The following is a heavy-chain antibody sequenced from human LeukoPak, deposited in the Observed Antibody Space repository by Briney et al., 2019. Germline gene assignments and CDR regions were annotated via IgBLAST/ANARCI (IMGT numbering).Heavy chain of an antibody. CDR3: ATIRRGSIYGYFDL. Sequence: SGTLSLTCTVSGASMSTHYWSWLRQPPGKGLEWIGYLLDSWRTKDNPSLQSRVTLSADTSKNQFSLRLTSVTAADTAVYYCATIRRGSIYGYFDLWGQGTLVTVSS. J-gene: IGHJ4*02. CDR1: GASMSTHY. CDR2: LLDSWRT. V-gene: IGHV4-59*11. D-gene: IGHD5-18*01.